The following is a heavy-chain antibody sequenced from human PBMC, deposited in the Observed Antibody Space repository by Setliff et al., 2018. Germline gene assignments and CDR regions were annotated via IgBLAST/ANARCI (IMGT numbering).Heavy chain of an antibody. D-gene: IGHD3-22*01. CDR3: ARDVFPYHYEGAFDI. CDR1: GGSIRSGNDL. Sequence: SETLSLTCTVSGGSIRSGNDLWSWLRQSPGKGLEWIAYISAYTGRAYYNPSLQSRAALSADTSKSQFSLRLTSVTAADTAVYYRARDVFPYHYEGAFDIWGQGTMVTVSS. J-gene: IGHJ3*02. CDR2: ISAYTGRA. V-gene: IGHV4-30-4*01.